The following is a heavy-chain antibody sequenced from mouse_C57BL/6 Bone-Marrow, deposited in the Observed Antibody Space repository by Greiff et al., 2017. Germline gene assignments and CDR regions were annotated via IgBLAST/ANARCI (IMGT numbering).Heavy chain of an antibody. Sequence: QVQLQQPGAELVRPGSSVKLSCKASGYTFTSYWMDWVKQRPGQGLEWIGNIYPSDSETHYNPKFKDKATLTVDKSSSTAYMQLSSLTSEDSAVYYCARGIYYYGSSYFYFDFWGQGTTLTVSS. CDR3: ARGIYYYGSSYFYFDF. J-gene: IGHJ2*01. CDR2: IYPSDSET. V-gene: IGHV1-61*01. D-gene: IGHD1-1*01. CDR1: GYTFTSYW.